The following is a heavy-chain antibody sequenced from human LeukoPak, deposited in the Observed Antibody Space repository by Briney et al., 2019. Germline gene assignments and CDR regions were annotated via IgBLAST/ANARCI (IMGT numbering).Heavy chain of an antibody. V-gene: IGHV1-46*01. J-gene: IGHJ4*02. CDR1: GYTFISYY. CDR2: INPSGGST. D-gene: IGHD3-22*01. Sequence: ASVKVSCKASGYTFISYYIHWVRQAPGQGLEWMGIINPSGGSTNYAQKFQGRVTMTRDTSTSTVYVELSSLRSEDTAMYYCARCGRFYDSSGYLDYWGQGILVTVSS. CDR3: ARCGRFYDSSGYLDY.